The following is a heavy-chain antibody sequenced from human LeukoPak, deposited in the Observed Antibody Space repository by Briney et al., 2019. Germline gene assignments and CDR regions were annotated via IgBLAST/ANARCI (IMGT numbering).Heavy chain of an antibody. D-gene: IGHD3-16*01. J-gene: IGHJ5*01. Sequence: QTGGPLSLSCAASGFTFSSYDMHWVRQATGNGLEWVSGIGIAGDTYYRDSVMGRFPLFRENAKNSLYFQMNSLKAEDTAVYYCARAQPPYHGRLDSWGQGILVTVSS. CDR3: ARAQPPYHGRLDS. V-gene: IGHV3-13*01. CDR2: IGIAGDT. CDR1: GFTFSSYD.